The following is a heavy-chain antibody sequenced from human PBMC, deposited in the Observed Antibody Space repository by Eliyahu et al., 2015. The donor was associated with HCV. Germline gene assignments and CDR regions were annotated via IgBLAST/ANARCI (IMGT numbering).Heavy chain of an antibody. CDR1: GFTFXSYG. D-gene: IGHD3-3*01. V-gene: IGHV3-33*01. CDR3: ARVLGFLEWLPYYYGMDV. CDR2: IWYDGSNK. Sequence: QVQLVESGGGVVQPGRSLRLSCAASGFTFXSYGMHWVRQAPGKGLEWVAVIWYDGSNKYYADSVKGRFTISRDNSKNTLYLQMNSLRAEDTAVYYCARVLGFLEWLPYYYGMDVWGQGTTVTVSS. J-gene: IGHJ6*02.